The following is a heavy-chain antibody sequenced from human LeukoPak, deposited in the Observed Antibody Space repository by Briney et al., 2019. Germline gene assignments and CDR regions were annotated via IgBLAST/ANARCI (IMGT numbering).Heavy chain of an antibody. CDR3: ARDRSKYCSGGSCYYRY. D-gene: IGHD2-15*01. CDR2: INWNGGSR. J-gene: IGHJ4*02. CDR1: GFNFDDYV. V-gene: IGHV3-20*04. Sequence: GPGGSLRLSCAASGFNFDDYVMNWVRQAPGKGLEWVSGINWNGGSRGYADSVKGRFTISRDNAKNSLYLQMNSLRAEDTAVYYCARDRSKYCSGGSCYYRYWGQGTLVTVSS.